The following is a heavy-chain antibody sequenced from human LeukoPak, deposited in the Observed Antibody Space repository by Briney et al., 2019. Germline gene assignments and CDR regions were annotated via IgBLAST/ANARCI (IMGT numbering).Heavy chain of an antibody. CDR1: GGSFSGYY. V-gene: IGHV4-34*01. J-gene: IGHJ4*02. Sequence: SETLSLTCAVYGGSFSGYYWSWIRQPPGKGLEWIGEINHSGSTNYNPSLKSRVTMSMDTSRNQFSLKLRSVTAADTAIYYCARDEGIAAQFDFWGQGMLVTVSS. CDR3: ARDEGIAAQFDF. CDR2: INHSGST. D-gene: IGHD6-6*01.